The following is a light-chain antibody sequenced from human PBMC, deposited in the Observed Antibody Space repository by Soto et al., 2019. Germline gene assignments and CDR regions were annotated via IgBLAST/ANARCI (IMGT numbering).Light chain of an antibody. CDR1: SSNIGAGYD. Sequence: QSVLTQPPSVSGAPGQRVTISCTGRSSNIGAGYDVHWYQQLPGTAPKLLIHGNTNRPSGVPDRFSGSKSGTSASLAITGLQAEDEADYYCQSYDSSLSGVVFGTGTKLTVL. V-gene: IGLV1-40*01. CDR3: QSYDSSLSGVV. J-gene: IGLJ1*01. CDR2: GNT.